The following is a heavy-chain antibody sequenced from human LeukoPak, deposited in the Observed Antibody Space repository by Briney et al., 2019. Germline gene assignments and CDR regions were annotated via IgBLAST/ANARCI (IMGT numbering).Heavy chain of an antibody. CDR3: ARGTDSSGWRTLKNWFDP. J-gene: IGHJ5*02. D-gene: IGHD6-19*01. V-gene: IGHV4-59*12. Sequence: SETLSLTCTVSGGSISSYYWSWIRQPPGKGLEWIGYIYYSGSTNYNPSLKSRVTISVDTSKNQFSLQLNSVTPEDTAVYYCARGTDSSGWRTLKNWFDPWGQGTLVTVSS. CDR2: IYYSGST. CDR1: GGSISSYY.